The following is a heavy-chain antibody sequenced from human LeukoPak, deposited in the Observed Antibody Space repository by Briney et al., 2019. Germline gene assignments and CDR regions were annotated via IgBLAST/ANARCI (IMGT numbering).Heavy chain of an antibody. CDR1: GYNFSNNW. J-gene: IGHJ4*02. CDR2: IYPGDSDT. Sequence: GESLKISCQGSGYNFSNNWIGWVRQMPGKGLEWMGIIYPGDSDTRYSPSFKGQVTISADKSISTAYLQWDSLKASDTAMYYCARRLLWFGEADYWGQGTLVTVSS. CDR3: ARRLLWFGEADY. D-gene: IGHD3-10*01. V-gene: IGHV5-51*01.